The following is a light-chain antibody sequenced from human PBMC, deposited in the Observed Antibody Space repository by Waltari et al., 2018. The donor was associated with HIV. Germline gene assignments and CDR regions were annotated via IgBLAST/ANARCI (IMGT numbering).Light chain of an antibody. Sequence: QSALTQPRSVSGPPGQPVTISCTGTSSDVGGYNYISWYQQHPGKAPKLMMYDVSKRRSGVPDRFSGSNSGNTGSLTISRLEAGDEADYYCCAYAGSYTYWVFGGGTKLTVL. J-gene: IGLJ3*02. CDR1: SSDVGGYNY. CDR2: DVS. CDR3: CAYAGSYTYWV. V-gene: IGLV2-11*02.